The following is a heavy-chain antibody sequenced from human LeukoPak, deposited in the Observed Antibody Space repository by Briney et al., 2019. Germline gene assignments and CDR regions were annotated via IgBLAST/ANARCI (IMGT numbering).Heavy chain of an antibody. CDR2: ISHDGTNK. J-gene: IGHJ4*02. V-gene: IGHV3-30*04. D-gene: IGHD3-10*01. CDR1: KFTFSSYA. CDR3: ARTGDPLYYYGSGSYPKAGGPPDY. Sequence: GGSLRLSCAASKFTFSSYAIHWVRQAPGKGLKWVAVISHDGTNKYYADSVKGRFTISRDNSKNTLDLQMNSLRAEDTAVYYCARTGDPLYYYGSGSYPKAGGPPDYWGQGTLVTVSS.